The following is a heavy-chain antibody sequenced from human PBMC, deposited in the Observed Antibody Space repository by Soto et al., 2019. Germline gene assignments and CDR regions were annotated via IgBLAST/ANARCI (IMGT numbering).Heavy chain of an antibody. Sequence: EPLSLTCAVYGGSFSGYYWSWIRKPPGTGLEWIGEINHSGSTNYNPSLKSRVTIAVDTSKNNFSLKLVSVYAADTAVYYCASNQIVVVPAARAWLDPWGQGTLVAVSS. CDR1: GGSFSGYY. CDR3: ASNQIVVVPAARAWLDP. D-gene: IGHD2-2*01. CDR2: INHSGST. V-gene: IGHV4-34*01. J-gene: IGHJ5*02.